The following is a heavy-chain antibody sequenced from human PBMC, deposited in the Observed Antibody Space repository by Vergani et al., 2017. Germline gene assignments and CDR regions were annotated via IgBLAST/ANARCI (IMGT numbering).Heavy chain of an antibody. CDR2: INPNSGGT. D-gene: IGHD3-9*01. V-gene: IGHV1-2*02. CDR3: ARVGYDILTGYYVGDAFDI. Sequence: QVQLVQSGAEVKKPGASVKVSCKASGYTFTGYYMHWVRQAPGQGLEWMGWINPNSGGTNYAQKFQGRVTMTRDTSIRTAYMELSRLRSDDTAVYYCARVGYDILTGYYVGDAFDIWGQGTMVTVSS. CDR1: GYTFTGYY. J-gene: IGHJ3*02.